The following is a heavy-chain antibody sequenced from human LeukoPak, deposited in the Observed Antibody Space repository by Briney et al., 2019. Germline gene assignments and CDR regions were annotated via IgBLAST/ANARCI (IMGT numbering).Heavy chain of an antibody. CDR3: ARGYCSSTSCYEGGYFDY. J-gene: IGHJ4*02. CDR1: GGTFSSYA. CDR2: IIPIFGTA. D-gene: IGHD2-2*01. Sequence: GASVKVSCKASGGTFSSYAISWVRQAPGQGLEWMGRIIPIFGTANYAQKFQGRVTITTDESTSTAYMELSSLRSEDTAVYYCARGYCSSTSCYEGGYFDYWGQGTLVTVFS. V-gene: IGHV1-69*05.